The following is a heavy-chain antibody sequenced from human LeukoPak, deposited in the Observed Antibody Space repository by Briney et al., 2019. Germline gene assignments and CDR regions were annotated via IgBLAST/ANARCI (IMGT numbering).Heavy chain of an antibody. CDR3: AKDWRTYSNLLLFDP. Sequence: GGPLRLSCAASGFTFTSYSMNWVRQAPGKGLEWVSTISGGGGSTYYADSVKGRFTISRDNSKNTLYLQMNSLRAEDTAVYYCAKDWRTYSNLLLFDPWGQGTLVTVSS. CDR2: ISGGGGST. D-gene: IGHD4-11*01. J-gene: IGHJ5*02. V-gene: IGHV3-23*01. CDR1: GFTFTSYS.